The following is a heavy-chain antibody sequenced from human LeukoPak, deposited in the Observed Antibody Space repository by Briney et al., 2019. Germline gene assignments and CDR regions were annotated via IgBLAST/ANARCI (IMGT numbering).Heavy chain of an antibody. CDR3: ARHRASAFEYFDY. V-gene: IGHV4-39*01. CDR2: IYYSGST. CDR1: GGSISSGDYY. Sequence: SETLSLTCTVSGGSISSGDYYWSWIRQPPGKGLEWIGSIYYSGSTYYNPSLKSRVTISVDTSKNQFSLKLSSVTAADTAVYYCARHRASAFEYFDYWGQGTLVTVSS. D-gene: IGHD3-3*02. J-gene: IGHJ4*02.